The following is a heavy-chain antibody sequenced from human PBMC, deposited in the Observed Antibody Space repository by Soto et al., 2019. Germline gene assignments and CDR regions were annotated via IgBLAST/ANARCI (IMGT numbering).Heavy chain of an antibody. CDR3: AKITYYYGSGSFSDAFDI. D-gene: IGHD3-10*01. V-gene: IGHV3-23*01. Sequence: GGSLRLSCAASGFTFSSYAMSWVRQAPGKGLEWVSAISGSGGSTYYADSVKGRFTISRDNSKNTLYLQMNSLRAEDKAVYYCAKITYYYGSGSFSDAFDIWGQGTMVTVSS. CDR2: ISGSGGST. CDR1: GFTFSSYA. J-gene: IGHJ3*02.